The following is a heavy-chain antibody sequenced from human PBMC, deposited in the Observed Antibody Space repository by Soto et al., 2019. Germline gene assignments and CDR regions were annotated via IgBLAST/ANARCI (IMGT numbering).Heavy chain of an antibody. J-gene: IGHJ6*02. CDR1: GGTFSSYA. CDR2: INPSGGST. V-gene: IGHV1-46*01. D-gene: IGHD1-26*01. Sequence: GPVKVSCKASGGTFSSYAISWVRQAPGQGLEWMGIINPSGGSTSYAQKFQGRVTMTRDTSTSTVYMELSSLRSEDTAVYYCARYSGSYGMDVWGQGTTVTVSS. CDR3: ARYSGSYGMDV.